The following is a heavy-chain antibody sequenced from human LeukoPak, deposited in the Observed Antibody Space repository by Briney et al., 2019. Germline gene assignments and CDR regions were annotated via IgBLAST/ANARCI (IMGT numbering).Heavy chain of an antibody. V-gene: IGHV3-7*01. Sequence: GGSLRLSCAASGFTFRNYWMSWVRQAPGKGLEWVANIKLDGSDKYYVDSVKGRFTISRDNAKNSVYLQMNSLRAEDTAVYYCARVGQWLPDYWGQGTLVTVFS. CDR3: ARVGQWLPDY. CDR1: GFTFRNYW. J-gene: IGHJ4*02. D-gene: IGHD6-19*01. CDR2: IKLDGSDK.